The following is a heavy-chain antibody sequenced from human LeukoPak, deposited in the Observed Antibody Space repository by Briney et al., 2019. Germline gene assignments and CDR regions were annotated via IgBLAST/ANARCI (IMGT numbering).Heavy chain of an antibody. CDR1: GFTFSSYW. J-gene: IGHJ4*02. Sequence: PGGSLRLSCAASGFTFSSYWTSWVRQAPGKGLEWVANIKQDGSEKYYVDSVKGRFTISRDNAKNSLYLQMNSLRAEDTAVYYCARVRVGSFDYWGQGTLVTVSS. CDR2: IKQDGSEK. CDR3: ARVRVGSFDY. D-gene: IGHD1-26*01. V-gene: IGHV3-7*01.